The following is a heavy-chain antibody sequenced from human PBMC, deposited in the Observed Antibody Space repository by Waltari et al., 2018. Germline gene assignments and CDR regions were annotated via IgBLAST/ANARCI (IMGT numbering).Heavy chain of an antibody. CDR3: AREYYDILTGYFYFDY. J-gene: IGHJ4*02. CDR2: IYYSGST. D-gene: IGHD3-9*01. Sequence: QVQLQESGPGLVKPSETLSLTCTVSGGSISSHYWSWIRQPPGKGLEWIGYIYYSGSTNYNPSLKSRVTISVDTSKNQFSLKLSSVTAADTAVYYCAREYYDILTGYFYFDYWGQGTLVTVSS. CDR1: GGSISSHY. V-gene: IGHV4-59*11.